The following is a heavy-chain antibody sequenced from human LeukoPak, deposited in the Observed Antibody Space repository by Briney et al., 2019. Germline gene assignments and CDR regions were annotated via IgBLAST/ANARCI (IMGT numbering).Heavy chain of an antibody. CDR3: ARDRTYYGSGSCFDY. D-gene: IGHD3-10*01. J-gene: IGHJ4*02. V-gene: IGHV3-23*01. CDR2: ITGGGAT. CDR1: GFTFSSHA. Sequence: GGSLRLSCAASGFTFSSHAMSWVRQAPGKGLEWVSGITGGGATYYADSVKGRFTISRDNPELTLYLQMNSLRAEDTAVYYCARDRTYYGSGSCFDYWGQGIPVTVSS.